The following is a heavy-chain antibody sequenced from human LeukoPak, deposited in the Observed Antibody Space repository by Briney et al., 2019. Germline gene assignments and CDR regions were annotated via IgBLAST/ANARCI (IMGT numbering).Heavy chain of an antibody. CDR3: ARGPDYDYVWGRYMFDY. D-gene: IGHD3-16*01. J-gene: IGHJ4*02. Sequence: SETLSLTCTVSGGSISFYYCSWVRQPAGKGLEWVGRIYTSGSTNYNPSLKSRVTMSVDTSKNHFSLKLTSVTAADTAAYYCARGPDYDYVWGRYMFDYWGQGTLVTVSS. CDR1: GGSISFYY. CDR2: IYTSGST. V-gene: IGHV4-4*07.